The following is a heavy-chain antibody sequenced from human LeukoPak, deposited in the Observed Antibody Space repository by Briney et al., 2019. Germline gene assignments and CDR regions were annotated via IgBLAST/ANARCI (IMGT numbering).Heavy chain of an antibody. D-gene: IGHD6-19*01. CDR2: INASGGNT. V-gene: IGHV3-23*01. CDR3: AKPISGGLAVSADWFDP. Sequence: GGSLRLSCAMSGFTFSNYAMTWVRQAPGKRLQWVSTINASGGNTYYAESVRGRFTISRDNSKDTLYLQLNSLTAEDTAIYYCAKPISGGLAVSADWFDPWGQGTLVAVSS. J-gene: IGHJ5*02. CDR1: GFTFSNYA.